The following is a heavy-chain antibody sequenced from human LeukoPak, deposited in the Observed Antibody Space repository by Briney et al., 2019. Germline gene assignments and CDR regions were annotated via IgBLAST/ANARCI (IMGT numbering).Heavy chain of an antibody. Sequence: GGSLRLSCAASGLTFSSYDMHWVRQATGKGLEWVSAIGTAGDTYYPGSVKGRLTISRENARNSLYLQMNSLRAGDTAVYYCARDRGAGILDYWGQGTLVTVSS. J-gene: IGHJ4*02. V-gene: IGHV3-13*04. CDR1: GLTFSSYD. D-gene: IGHD6-19*01. CDR3: ARDRGAGILDY. CDR2: IGTAGDT.